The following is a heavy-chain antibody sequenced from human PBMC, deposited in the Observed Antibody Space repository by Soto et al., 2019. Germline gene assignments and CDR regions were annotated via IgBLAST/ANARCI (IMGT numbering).Heavy chain of an antibody. CDR1: GFTFSDYW. CDR2: IKSDGSST. CDR3: ARTPYRITFGAVIDY. V-gene: IGHV3-74*01. J-gene: IGHJ4*02. D-gene: IGHD3-16*01. Sequence: EVQLVESGGGLVQPGGSLRLSCAASGFTFSDYWMHWVRQAPGKGLVWVSRIKSDGSSTSYADSVKGRFTISRDNAKNTLYLQIHSLRAEETAVYYFARTPYRITFGAVIDYWGQGTLVNVSS.